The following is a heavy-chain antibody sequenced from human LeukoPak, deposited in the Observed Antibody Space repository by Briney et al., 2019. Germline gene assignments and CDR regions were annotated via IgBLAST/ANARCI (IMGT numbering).Heavy chain of an antibody. CDR2: IYYSGNT. Sequence: SQTLSLTCTVSGGSISSGGYYWSWIRQHPGKGLEWIGYIYYSGNTYYNPSLKSRVTISVDTSKNQFSLKLSSVTAADTAVYYCARVRVVVPAISRFDPWGQGTLVIVSS. CDR1: GGSISSGGYY. J-gene: IGHJ5*02. CDR3: ARVRVVVPAISRFDP. V-gene: IGHV4-31*03. D-gene: IGHD2-15*01.